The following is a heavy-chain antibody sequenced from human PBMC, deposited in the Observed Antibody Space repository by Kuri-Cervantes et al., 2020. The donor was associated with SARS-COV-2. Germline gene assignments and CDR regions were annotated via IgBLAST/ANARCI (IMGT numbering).Heavy chain of an antibody. Sequence: GGSLRLSCAASGFTFSSYAMHWVRQAPGKGLEWVSSISGGGYSTYYADSVKGRFTISRDTSQKTLYLQMNSLRADDTALYYCAKSGLYTSNWNLFDHWGQGTLVTVSS. CDR2: ISGGGYST. D-gene: IGHD6-13*01. CDR1: GFTFSSYA. V-gene: IGHV3-23*01. J-gene: IGHJ4*02. CDR3: AKSGLYTSNWNLFDH.